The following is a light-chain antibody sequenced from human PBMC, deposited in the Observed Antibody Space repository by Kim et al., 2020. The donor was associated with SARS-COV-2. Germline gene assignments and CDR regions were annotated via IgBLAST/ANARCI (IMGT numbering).Light chain of an antibody. J-gene: IGLJ3*02. V-gene: IGLV1-44*01. CDR3: ATWDVTLNGWV. Sequence: VTISCSGSSPNVGRHFVNGYQHLPGTAPTVFIYNDNQRPSGVPDRFSGSRSGTSASLAISGLQSEDEADYYCATWDVTLNGWVFGGGTQLTVL. CDR1: SPNVGRHF. CDR2: NDN.